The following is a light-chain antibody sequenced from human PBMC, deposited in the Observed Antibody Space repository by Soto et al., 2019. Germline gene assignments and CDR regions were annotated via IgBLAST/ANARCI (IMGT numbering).Light chain of an antibody. CDR1: SSDVGSYNL. Sequence: QSVLTQPASVSGSHGQSITISCTGNSSDVGSYNLVSWYQQHPGKAPKLMIYEGSKRPSVVSNRFSGSKSGNTASLTISGLQAEDEADYYCCSYAGSSTFYVFGTGTNVTVL. J-gene: IGLJ1*01. CDR2: EGS. CDR3: CSYAGSSTFYV. V-gene: IGLV2-23*01.